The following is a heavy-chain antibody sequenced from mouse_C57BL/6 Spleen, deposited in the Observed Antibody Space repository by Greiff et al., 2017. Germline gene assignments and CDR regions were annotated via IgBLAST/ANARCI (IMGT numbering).Heavy chain of an antibody. V-gene: IGHV14-1*01. D-gene: IGHD2-3*01. J-gene: IGHJ3*01. CDR3: TTVYDGYYVAWFAY. CDR1: GFNIKDYY. Sequence: EVQLQQSGAELVRPGASVKLSCTASGFNIKDYYMHWVKQRPEQGLEWIGRIDPEDGDTEYDPKFQGKATMTADTSSNTAYLQLSRLTSEDTAVYYCTTVYDGYYVAWFAYGGQGTLVSFSA. CDR2: IDPEDGDT.